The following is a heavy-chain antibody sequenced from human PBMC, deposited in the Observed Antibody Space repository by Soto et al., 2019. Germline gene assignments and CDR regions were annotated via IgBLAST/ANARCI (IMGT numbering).Heavy chain of an antibody. J-gene: IGHJ3*02. Sequence: QITLKESGPTLVKNTQTLTLTCTFSGFSLSSSGVGVGWVRQPPGKALEWLALIYVDDDKRYSPSLKSRFTITKDTSKAQVVITMTNMNAVDTATYCCAHRALGDDSGDDTCAFAIWVQGTMVTVS. CDR3: AHRALGDDSGDDTCAFAI. D-gene: IGHD1-26*01. CDR2: IYVDDDK. V-gene: IGHV2-5*02. CDR1: GFSLSSSGVG.